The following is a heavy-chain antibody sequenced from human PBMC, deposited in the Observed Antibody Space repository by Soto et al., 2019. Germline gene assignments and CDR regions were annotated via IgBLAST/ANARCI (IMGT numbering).Heavy chain of an antibody. J-gene: IGHJ4*02. CDR2: IWSDGSDK. V-gene: IGHV3-33*01. CDR3: ARVGSGWGKVDY. CDR1: GFTFSNFA. Sequence: QVQLVESGGGVVQPGRSLRLSCAASGFTFSNFAMHWVRQAPGKGLEWVAVIWSDGSDKYYADSVKGRFTISTDNSKNTVYLQMNSLRAEDTAVYYCARVGSGWGKVDYWGQGTLVTVSS. D-gene: IGHD6-19*01.